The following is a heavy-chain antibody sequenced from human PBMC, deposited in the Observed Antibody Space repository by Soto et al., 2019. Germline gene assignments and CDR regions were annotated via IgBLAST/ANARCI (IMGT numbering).Heavy chain of an antibody. J-gene: IGHJ4*01. Sequence: PGGSLRVPCAASGVTFGDYARRWVRKAPGKGLEYVSAISSNGGSTYYADSVKGRFTLSRDNAKNTVYLQMNSLRAEDTAVYYCARGGYGIYGVDQWGQGTPVTVSP. V-gene: IGHV3-64*04. D-gene: IGHD5-12*01. CDR2: ISSNGGST. CDR3: ARGGYGIYGVDQ. CDR1: GVTFGDYA.